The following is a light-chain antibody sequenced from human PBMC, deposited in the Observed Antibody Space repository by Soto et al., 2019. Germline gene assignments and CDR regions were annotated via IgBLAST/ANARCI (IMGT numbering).Light chain of an antibody. V-gene: IGKV1-27*01. CDR1: QGISTY. CDR3: QRYNTAVMA. J-gene: IGKJ5*01. CDR2: AAS. Sequence: DIQMTQSPSSLSASVGDRVTITCRASQGISTYLAWYQQKPGEAPNLLIYAASTLQSGVPSRFSGGGSGTDFTLTISSPQPEDVASYYCQRYNTAVMAFGQGTRLDIK.